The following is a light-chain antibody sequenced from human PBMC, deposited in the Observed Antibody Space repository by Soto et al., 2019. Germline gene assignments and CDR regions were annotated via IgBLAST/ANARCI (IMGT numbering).Light chain of an antibody. CDR2: EVS. Sequence: QSALTQPASVSGSPGQSITISCTGTSSDVGGYNYVSWYQQHPGKAPKLMIYEVSNRPSGVSNRFSGSKSGNTASLTISGLQAEDEADYYCSSYTSSITWVFGGGTNVTVL. J-gene: IGLJ3*02. CDR3: SSYTSSITWV. CDR1: SSDVGGYNY. V-gene: IGLV2-14*01.